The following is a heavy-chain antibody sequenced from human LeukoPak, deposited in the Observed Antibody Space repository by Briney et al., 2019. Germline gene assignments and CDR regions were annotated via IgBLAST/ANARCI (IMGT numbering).Heavy chain of an antibody. V-gene: IGHV4-31*11. CDR2: IYYSGST. CDR3: ARPRRSSSWLTGGLDY. Sequence: SETLSLTCAVSGGSISSGGYYWSWIRQHPGKGLEWIGYIYYSGSTYYNPSLKSRVTISVDTSKNQFSLRLSSVTAADTAVYYCARPRRSSSWLTGGLDYWGQGTLVTVSS. CDR1: GGSISSGGYY. J-gene: IGHJ4*02. D-gene: IGHD6-13*01.